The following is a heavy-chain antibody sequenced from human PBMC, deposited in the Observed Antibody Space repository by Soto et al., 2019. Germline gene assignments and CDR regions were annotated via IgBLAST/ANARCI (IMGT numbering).Heavy chain of an antibody. D-gene: IGHD5-18*01. CDR3: TRRRDWTAMDPLDY. CDR1: GFTFSDSA. V-gene: IGHV3-73*02. CDR2: IRSKVNTYAT. J-gene: IGHJ4*02. Sequence: EVQLVESGGGLVQPGGSLKLSCAASGFTFSDSAMHWVRQASGKGLEWVGRIRSKVNTYATAYAASVKGRFTISRDDSMNTAYLQRNSLKTEDTAVYYCTRRRDWTAMDPLDYWGQGTLVTVSS.